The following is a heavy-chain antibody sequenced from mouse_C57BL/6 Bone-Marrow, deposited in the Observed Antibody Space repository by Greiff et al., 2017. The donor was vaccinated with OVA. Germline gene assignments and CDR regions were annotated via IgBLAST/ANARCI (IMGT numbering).Heavy chain of an antibody. J-gene: IGHJ2*01. Sequence: VQLQQSGTVLARPGASVKMSCKTSGYTFTSYWMHWVKQRPGQGLEWIGAIYPGNSDTSYNQKFKGKAKLTAVTSDSTAYMELSSLTNEDSAVYYCTRERLFYFDYWGQGTTLTVSS. CDR3: TRERLFYFDY. V-gene: IGHV1-5*01. CDR1: GYTFTSYW. CDR2: IYPGNSDT.